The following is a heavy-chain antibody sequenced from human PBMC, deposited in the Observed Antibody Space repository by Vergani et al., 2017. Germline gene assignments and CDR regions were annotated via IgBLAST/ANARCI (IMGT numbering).Heavy chain of an antibody. CDR1: GVTFDDYA. J-gene: IGHJ2*01. CDR2: INWNSDSI. V-gene: IGHV3-9*01. D-gene: IGHD6-13*01. CDR3: VKDIAASGNYWYFDL. Sequence: EVQLVESGGGLVQPGRSLRLFCAASGVTFDDYAMHWVRQAPGKGLEWVSGINWNSDSIAYADSVKGRFTISRDNAKNSLYLQMNSLRAEDTALYYCVKDIAASGNYWYFDLCGRGTLVTVSS.